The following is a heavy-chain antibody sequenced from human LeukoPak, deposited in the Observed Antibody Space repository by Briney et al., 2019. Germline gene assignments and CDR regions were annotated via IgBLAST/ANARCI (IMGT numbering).Heavy chain of an antibody. V-gene: IGHV4-34*01. J-gene: IGHJ6*02. Sequence: SETLSLTCAVYGGSFRGYYWSWIRQPPGKGLEWIGEINHSGSTNYNPSLKSRVTISVDTSKNQFSLKLSSVTAADTAVYYCARGWEGAVAGTFLDVWGQGTTVTVSS. CDR1: GGSFRGYY. D-gene: IGHD6-19*01. CDR2: INHSGST. CDR3: ARGWEGAVAGTFLDV.